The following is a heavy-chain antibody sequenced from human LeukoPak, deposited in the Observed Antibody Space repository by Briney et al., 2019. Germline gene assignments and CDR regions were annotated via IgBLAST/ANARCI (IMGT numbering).Heavy chain of an antibody. CDR1: GFIFSNYA. J-gene: IGHJ6*03. CDR3: ARGLQYQLLKALGHYYMDV. CDR2: IGRSADTA. D-gene: IGHD2-2*01. V-gene: IGHV3-23*01. Sequence: GGSLRLSCAASGFIFSNYAMSWVRQAPGKGLEWVSTIGRSADTADYTDSVQGRFSISRDNSKNTLYLQMNSLRAEDTAVYYCARGLQYQLLKALGHYYMDVWGEGTTVTVSS.